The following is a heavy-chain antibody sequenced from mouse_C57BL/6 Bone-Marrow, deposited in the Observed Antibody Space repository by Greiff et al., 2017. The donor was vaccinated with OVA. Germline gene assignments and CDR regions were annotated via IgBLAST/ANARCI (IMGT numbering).Heavy chain of an antibody. J-gene: IGHJ4*01. V-gene: IGHV2-5*01. CDR2: IWRGGST. CDR1: GFSLTSYG. D-gene: IGHD2-3*01. Sequence: VKLMESGPGLVQPSQSLSITCTVSGFSLTSYGVHWVRQSPGKGLEWLGVIWRGGSTDYNAAFMSRLSITKDNSKSQVFFKMNSLQADDTAIYYCAKNDGYYLYYAMDYWGQGTSVTVSS. CDR3: AKNDGYYLYYAMDY.